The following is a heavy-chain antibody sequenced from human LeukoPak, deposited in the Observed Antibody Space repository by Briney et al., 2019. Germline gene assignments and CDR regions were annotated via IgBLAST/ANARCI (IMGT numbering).Heavy chain of an antibody. Sequence: GGSLRLSCAASGFTFSSYVMSWVRQAPGKGLEWVSALSGSGATTYYGDSVKGRFTISRDNAKNSLYLQMNSLRAEDTAVYYCAKALADPFFDYWGQGTLVTVSS. CDR3: AKALADPFFDY. V-gene: IGHV3-23*01. J-gene: IGHJ4*02. CDR2: LSGSGATT. CDR1: GFTFSSYV.